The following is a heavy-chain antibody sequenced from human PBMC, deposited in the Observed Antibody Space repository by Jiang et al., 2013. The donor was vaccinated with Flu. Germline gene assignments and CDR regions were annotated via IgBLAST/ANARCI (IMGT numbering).Heavy chain of an antibody. CDR3: ARDPFGRLGDYYYYGMDV. D-gene: IGHD1-26*01. Sequence: LSCAASGSTFSSYAKHWVRQAPGKGLEWVAVISYDGSNIYYADSVKGRFTISRDNSKNTLYLQMNSLRAEDTAVYYCARDPFGRLGDYYYYGMDVWGQGTTVTVSS. V-gene: IGHV3-30*04. CDR1: GSTFSSYA. CDR2: ISYDGSNI. J-gene: IGHJ6*02.